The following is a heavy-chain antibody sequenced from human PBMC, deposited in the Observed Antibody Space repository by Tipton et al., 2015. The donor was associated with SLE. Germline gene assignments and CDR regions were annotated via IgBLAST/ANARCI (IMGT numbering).Heavy chain of an antibody. CDR2: IDAHNGNT. CDR1: GYPLTSYG. V-gene: IGHV1-18*01. Sequence: QLVQSGVEVKKPRASVKVSCKASGYPLTSYGISWVRQAPGQGLEWMGWIDAHNGNTNYAQSLQGRVIMTTEPSTNTAYMELRSLRSDDTAVYYCARDPPNNIAPAGDYWGQGTLVTVPS. CDR3: ARDPPNNIAPAGDY. D-gene: IGHD6-13*01. J-gene: IGHJ4*02.